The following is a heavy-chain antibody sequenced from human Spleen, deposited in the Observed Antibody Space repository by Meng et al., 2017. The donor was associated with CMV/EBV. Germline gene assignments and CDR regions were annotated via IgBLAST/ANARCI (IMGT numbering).Heavy chain of an antibody. Sequence: GGSLRLSCAASGFTLSGYDMNWVRQAPGKGLEWVSCISSSGSSMYYADSVKGRFTISRDNAKNSVFLQMNSLRAEDTAVYYCARDDHVGGTTPDFWGQGTLVTVSS. CDR2: ISSSGSSM. CDR1: GFTLSGYD. J-gene: IGHJ4*02. CDR3: ARDDHVGGTTPDF. D-gene: IGHD1-26*01. V-gene: IGHV3-48*03.